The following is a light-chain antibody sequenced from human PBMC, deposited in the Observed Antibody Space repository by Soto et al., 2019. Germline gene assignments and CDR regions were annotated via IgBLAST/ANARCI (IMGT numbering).Light chain of an antibody. J-gene: IGKJ1*01. CDR2: AAS. V-gene: IGKV3-20*01. CDR1: QSVSRNY. Sequence: EIVLTQSPGTLSLSPGERATLSCRASQSVSRNYLAWYQQKPGQAPRLLIYAASNRATGIPDRFRGSGSGTDFSLTISRLEPEDFAVYYCQQYGSSRTFGQGTRWIS. CDR3: QQYGSSRT.